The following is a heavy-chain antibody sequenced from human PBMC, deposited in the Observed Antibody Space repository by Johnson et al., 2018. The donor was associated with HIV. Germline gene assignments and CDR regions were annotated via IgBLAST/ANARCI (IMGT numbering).Heavy chain of an antibody. CDR1: GFIFSVYW. D-gene: IGHD5-12*01. CDR2: IRYDGSNK. Sequence: QVQLMESGGGLVQPGGSRRLSCAASGFIFSVYWMTWVRQAPGKGLEWVAFIRYDGSNKYYADSVKGRFTISRDNSKNTLYLQMNSLRAEDTAVYYCARDGVATEAHDAFDIWGQGTMVTVSS. J-gene: IGHJ3*02. CDR3: ARDGVATEAHDAFDI. V-gene: IGHV3-30*02.